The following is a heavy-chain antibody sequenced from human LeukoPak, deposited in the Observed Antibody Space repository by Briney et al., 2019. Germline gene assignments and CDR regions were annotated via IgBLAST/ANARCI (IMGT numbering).Heavy chain of an antibody. CDR1: GGSFSGYY. Sequence: SETLSLTCAVYGGSFSGYYWSWIRQPPGKGLEWIGEINHSGSTNYNPSLKSRVTISVDTSKNQFSLKLSSVTAADTAVYYCARMVPLYRRDGYNYAYYFDYWGQGTLVTVSS. CDR2: INHSGST. D-gene: IGHD5-24*01. V-gene: IGHV4-34*01. J-gene: IGHJ4*02. CDR3: ARMVPLYRRDGYNYAYYFDY.